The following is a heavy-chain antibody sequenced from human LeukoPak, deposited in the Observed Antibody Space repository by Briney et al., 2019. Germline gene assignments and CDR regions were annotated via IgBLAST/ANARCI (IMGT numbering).Heavy chain of an antibody. J-gene: IGHJ4*02. CDR2: TYSGGST. Sequence: QTVGSLRLSCAASGFTVSSNYMSGVRQAPGKGLEWVSVTYSGGSTYYADSVKGRFTISRDNSKNTLYLQMNSLRAEDTAVYYCARGAMRFDWLSFDYWGQGTLVTVSS. CDR1: GFTVSSNY. V-gene: IGHV3-66*02. D-gene: IGHD3-9*01. CDR3: ARGAMRFDWLSFDY.